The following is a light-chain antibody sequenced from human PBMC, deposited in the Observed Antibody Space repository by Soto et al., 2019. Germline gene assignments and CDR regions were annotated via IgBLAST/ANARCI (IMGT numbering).Light chain of an antibody. J-gene: IGKJ4*01. Sequence: EIVLTQSPGTLSLSPGERATLSCRASQSVTINYLAWYQQKPGQAPRLLVYGASTRATGIPDRFSGSGSGTDFTLTINRLEPEDSAIYYCQQYNNWPRATFGGGTKVEIK. V-gene: IGKV3-20*01. CDR2: GAS. CDR1: QSVTINY. CDR3: QQYNNWPRAT.